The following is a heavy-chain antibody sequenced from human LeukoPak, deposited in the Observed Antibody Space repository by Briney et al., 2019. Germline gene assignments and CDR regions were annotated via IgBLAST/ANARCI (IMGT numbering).Heavy chain of an antibody. J-gene: IGHJ3*02. D-gene: IGHD3-22*01. V-gene: IGHV3-7*01. Sequence: SGGSLRLSCAASGFMFSSYWMTWVRQAPGKGLDWVANMRQDGSEKDYLDSVKGRFTISRDNAKNSPYLQMNSLRAEDTAVYYCARDLRGYYPSSAFDIWGQGTMVTVSS. CDR1: GFMFSSYW. CDR3: ARDLRGYYPSSAFDI. CDR2: MRQDGSEK.